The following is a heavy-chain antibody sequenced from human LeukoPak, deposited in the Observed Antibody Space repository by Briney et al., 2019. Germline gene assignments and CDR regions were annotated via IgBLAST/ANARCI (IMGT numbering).Heavy chain of an antibody. CDR1: GGSISSYY. CDR3: AREEFHYGSSGYYERWYFDL. J-gene: IGHJ2*01. Sequence: IPSETLSLTCTVSGGSISSYYWSWIRQPAGKGLEWIGRIYTSGNTNYNPSLKSRVTMSVDTSKNQFSLKLSPVTAADTAVYYCAREEFHYGSSGYYERWYFDLWGRGTLVTVSS. D-gene: IGHD3-22*01. CDR2: IYTSGNT. V-gene: IGHV4-4*07.